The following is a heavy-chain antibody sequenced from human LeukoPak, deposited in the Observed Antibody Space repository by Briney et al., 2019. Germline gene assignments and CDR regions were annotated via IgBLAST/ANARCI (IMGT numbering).Heavy chain of an antibody. V-gene: IGHV3-23*01. D-gene: IGHD2-2*01. CDR3: AKGALRRSTSCYYFDY. Sequence: PGGSLRLSCAASGFTFSSYAMSWVRQAPGKGLEWVSAISGSGGSTYYADSVKGRFTISRDNSKNTLYLQMNSLRAEDTAVYYCAKGALRRSTSCYYFDYWGQGTLVTVSS. J-gene: IGHJ4*02. CDR2: ISGSGGST. CDR1: GFTFSSYA.